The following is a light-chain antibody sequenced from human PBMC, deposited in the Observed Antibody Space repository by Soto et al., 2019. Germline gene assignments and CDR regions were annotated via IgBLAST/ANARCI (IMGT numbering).Light chain of an antibody. V-gene: IGKV3-20*01. CDR1: QSVSSSY. Sequence: EIVLTQSPGTLSLSPGERATLSCRASQSVSSSYLAWYQHKPGQAPRLLIYGASSRATGIPDRFSGSGSGTAFTLTISRLEPEDFAVYYCQQYDSSLFTFGPGTKVDIK. J-gene: IGKJ3*01. CDR2: GAS. CDR3: QQYDSSLFT.